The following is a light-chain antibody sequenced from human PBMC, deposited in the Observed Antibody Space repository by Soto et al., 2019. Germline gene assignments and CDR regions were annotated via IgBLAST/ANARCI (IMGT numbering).Light chain of an antibody. CDR2: LGS. Sequence: DIVMTQTPLSLSVTPGQPASISCKSSQSLLHSDGKTYLDWYLQKPGQSPQLLIYLGSNRASGVPDRFSGSGSGTDFTLKITRVEAEDVGVYYCMQAVQTAWTFGQGTKVDIK. CDR1: QSLLHSDGKTY. CDR3: MQAVQTAWT. J-gene: IGKJ1*01. V-gene: IGKV2-28*01.